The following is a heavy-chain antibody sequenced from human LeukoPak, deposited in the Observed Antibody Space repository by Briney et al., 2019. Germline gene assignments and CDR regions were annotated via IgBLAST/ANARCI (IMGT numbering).Heavy chain of an antibody. V-gene: IGHV3-21*01. D-gene: IGHD6-19*01. CDR3: ARARPRGWYFDY. Sequence: GGSLRLSCAASGFTFSSYSMNWVRQAPGKGLEWVSSISSSSSYIYYADSVKGRFTISGDNAKNSLYLQMNSLRAEDTAVYYCARARPRGWYFDYWGQGTLVTVSS. CDR2: ISSSSSYI. CDR1: GFTFSSYS. J-gene: IGHJ4*02.